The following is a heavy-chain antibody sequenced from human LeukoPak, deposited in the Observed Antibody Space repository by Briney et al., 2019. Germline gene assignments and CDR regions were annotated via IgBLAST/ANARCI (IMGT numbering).Heavy chain of an antibody. CDR3: ARLYDGSAYHADHFDY. CDR1: GGSISSSSYY. Sequence: ETLSLTCTVSGGSISSSSYYWGWVRQAPGKGLEWVSSISSSSSYIYYADSVKGRFTISRDNAKNSLYLQMNSLRAEDTAVYYCARLYDGSAYHADHFDYWGQGTLVTVSS. CDR2: ISSSSSYI. D-gene: IGHD3-22*01. V-gene: IGHV3-21*01. J-gene: IGHJ4*02.